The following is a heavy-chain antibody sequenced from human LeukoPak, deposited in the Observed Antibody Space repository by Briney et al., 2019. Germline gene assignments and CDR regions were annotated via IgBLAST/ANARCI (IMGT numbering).Heavy chain of an antibody. V-gene: IGHV3-21*01. CDR2: ISSGSDYI. CDR1: GFTFSSYS. Sequence: GGSLRLSCAASGFTFSSYSMNWVRQALGKGLEWVPFISSGSDYIYYADSVKGRFTISTDNAKNSLYPQMNSPRAEDTAVYYCARDFSRVPDYWGQGTLVTVSS. D-gene: IGHD2-2*01. J-gene: IGHJ4*02. CDR3: ARDFSRVPDY.